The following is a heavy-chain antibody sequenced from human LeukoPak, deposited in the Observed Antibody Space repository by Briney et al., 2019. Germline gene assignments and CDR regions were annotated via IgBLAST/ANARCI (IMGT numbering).Heavy chain of an antibody. D-gene: IGHD2-15*01. CDR2: IYSGGST. V-gene: IGHV3-53*01. CDR1: GFTVSGNY. CDR3: ARGGGFLAH. J-gene: IGHJ4*02. Sequence: GGSLRLSCAASGFTVSGNYMSWVRQAPGKGLEWVSVIYSGGSTYYADSVKGRFTVSRDNAKNSLYLQIDSLRVDDTAVYYCARGGGFLAHWGQGALVTVSS.